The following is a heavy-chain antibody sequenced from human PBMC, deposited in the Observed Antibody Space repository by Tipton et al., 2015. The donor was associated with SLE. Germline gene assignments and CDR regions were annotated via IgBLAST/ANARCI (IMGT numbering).Heavy chain of an antibody. Sequence: LRLSCAVYGGSFSGYHWTWIRQPPGQGLEWIGEIADTGSPNYNPSLKSRVTISLDTSKSQFSLILNSLTAADTAIYYCAGAVGTAAGLRDYWGQGTLVTVSS. J-gene: IGHJ4*02. CDR2: IADTGSP. CDR3: AGAVGTAAGLRDY. D-gene: IGHD6-13*01. CDR1: GGSFSGYH. V-gene: IGHV4-34*01.